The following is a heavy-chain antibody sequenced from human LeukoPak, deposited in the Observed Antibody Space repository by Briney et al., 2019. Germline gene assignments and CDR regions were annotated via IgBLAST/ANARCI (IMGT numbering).Heavy chain of an antibody. CDR1: GGSFSGYY. D-gene: IGHD2-2*01. CDR3: ARGLSLVVDAFDI. Sequence: PSETLSLTCAVYGGSFSGYYWSWIRQPPGKGLEWIGEINHSGSTNYNPSLKSRVTISVDTSKNQFSLKLSSVTAADTAVYYCARGLSLVVDAFDIWGQGTMVTVSS. CDR2: INHSGST. J-gene: IGHJ3*02. V-gene: IGHV4-34*01.